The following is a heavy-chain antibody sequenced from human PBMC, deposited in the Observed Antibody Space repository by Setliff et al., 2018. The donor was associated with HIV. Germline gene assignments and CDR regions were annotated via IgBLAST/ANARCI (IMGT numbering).Heavy chain of an antibody. Sequence: ASVKVSCKASGYTFTSYDINWVRQATGQGLEWMGWMTPNSGNTDYAQKLQGRVTMTTDTSTSTAYMELRSLRSDDTAVYYCAREYHTEVTDTRVANYFDYWGQGTLVTVS. V-gene: IGHV1-18*01. CDR1: GYTFTSYD. J-gene: IGHJ4*02. CDR2: MTPNSGNT. CDR3: AREYHTEVTDTRVANYFDY. D-gene: IGHD4-4*01.